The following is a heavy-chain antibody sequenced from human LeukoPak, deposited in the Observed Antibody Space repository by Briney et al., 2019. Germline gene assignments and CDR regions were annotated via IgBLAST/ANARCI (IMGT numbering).Heavy chain of an antibody. D-gene: IGHD2-2*01. CDR2: INSSSSYI. CDR1: GFTFSSYS. Sequence: GGALRLSFASSGFTFSSYSMNWVRPPPGKGLEWVSYINSSSSYIYYADSVKGRFTSSRDNAKNSLYLQMNSLRAEDTAVYYCARDRMYCSSTSCTFFDYWGQGTLVTVSS. J-gene: IGHJ4*02. CDR3: ARDRMYCSSTSCTFFDY. V-gene: IGHV3-21*01.